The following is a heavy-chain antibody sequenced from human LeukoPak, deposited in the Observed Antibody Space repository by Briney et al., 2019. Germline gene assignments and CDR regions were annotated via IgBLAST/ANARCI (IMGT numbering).Heavy chain of an antibody. CDR3: AAHHGELGYFDY. Sequence: GGSLRLSCAASGFTFSSYGMRWVRQAPGKGLEWVAVIWYDGSNKYYADSVKGRFTISRDNSKNTLYLQMNSLRAEDTAVYYCAAHHGELGYFDYWGQGTLVTVSS. CDR2: IWYDGSNK. CDR1: GFTFSSYG. D-gene: IGHD1-26*01. J-gene: IGHJ4*02. V-gene: IGHV3-33*01.